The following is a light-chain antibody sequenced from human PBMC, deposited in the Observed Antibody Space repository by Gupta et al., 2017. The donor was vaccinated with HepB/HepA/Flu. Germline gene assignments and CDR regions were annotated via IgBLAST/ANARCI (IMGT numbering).Light chain of an antibody. CDR1: RSNIGSNP. J-gene: IGLJ3*02. CDR3: SAWDDSLIWV. CDR2: CNN. V-gene: IGLV1-44*01. Sequence: QSVLTQPPSTAGTPGQRVPISCSGSRSNIGSNPVNWYQQLPGMAPKLLIYCNNQRPSGVPDRFSGSKSGTSASLAISGLQSEDEANYYCSAWDDSLIWVFGGGTKLTVL.